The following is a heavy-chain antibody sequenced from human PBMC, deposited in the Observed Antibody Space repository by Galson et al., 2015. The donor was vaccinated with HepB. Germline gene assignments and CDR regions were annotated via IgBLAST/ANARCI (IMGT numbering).Heavy chain of an antibody. D-gene: IGHD3-22*01. CDR3: ARERHYYDSSGNFDI. CDR1: GFTFSSYG. J-gene: IGHJ3*02. CDR2: IWYDGSNK. Sequence: SLRLSCAASGFTFSSYGMHWVRQAPGKGLEWVAVIWYDGSNKYYADSVKGRFTISRDNSKNTLYLQMNSLRAEDTAVYYCARERHYYDSSGNFDIWGQGTMVTVSS. V-gene: IGHV3-33*01.